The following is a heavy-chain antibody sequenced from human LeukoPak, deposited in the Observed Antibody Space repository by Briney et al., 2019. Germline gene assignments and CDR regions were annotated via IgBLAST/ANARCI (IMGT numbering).Heavy chain of an antibody. Sequence: SETLSLTCTVSGGSFSSYYWSWIRQPAGKGLEWIGRIYTSGSTNYNPSLKSRVTMSVDTSKNQFSLKLSSVTAADTAVYYCARGKGYYDSSGYWRGMDVWGQGTTVTVSS. CDR1: GGSFSSYY. CDR3: ARGKGYYDSSGYWRGMDV. J-gene: IGHJ6*02. V-gene: IGHV4-4*07. D-gene: IGHD3-22*01. CDR2: IYTSGST.